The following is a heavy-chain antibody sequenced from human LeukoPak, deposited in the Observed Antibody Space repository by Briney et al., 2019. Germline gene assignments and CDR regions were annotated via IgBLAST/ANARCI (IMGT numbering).Heavy chain of an antibody. D-gene: IGHD6-13*01. J-gene: IGHJ4*02. Sequence: PSETLSLTCTVSVGSISSYYWSWIRQPPGKGLEWIGYTYYSGSTNYNPSLKSRVTISVDTSKNQFSLKLSSVTAADTAVYYCAREVAAVHYFDYWGQGTLVTVSS. CDR1: VGSISSYY. V-gene: IGHV4-59*01. CDR2: TYYSGST. CDR3: AREVAAVHYFDY.